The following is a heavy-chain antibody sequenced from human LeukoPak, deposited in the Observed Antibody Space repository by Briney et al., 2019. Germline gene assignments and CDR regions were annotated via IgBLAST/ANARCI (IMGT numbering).Heavy chain of an antibody. CDR3: ARDVAFYDFAWGSSPYPFDS. D-gene: IGHD3-16*01. CDR1: GYTFTDHY. CDR2: ITPNTGGT. J-gene: IGHJ4*02. V-gene: IGHV1-2*02. Sequence: ASVKVSCKASGYTFTDHYMHWVRQAPGQGLDWMGWITPNTGGTNYAEKFQGRVTMTRDTSTSTAYMELTSLRSDDTAVYYCARDVAFYDFAWGSSPYPFDSWGQGTLVTVSS.